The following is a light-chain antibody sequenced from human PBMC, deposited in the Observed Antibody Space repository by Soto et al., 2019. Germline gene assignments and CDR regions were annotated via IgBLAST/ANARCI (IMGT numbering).Light chain of an antibody. CDR1: QSVSSY. V-gene: IGKV3-11*01. J-gene: IGKJ2*01. CDR3: QQRSNWPGYT. CDR2: DAS. Sequence: EIVLTQSPATLSLSPGERATLSCRASQSVSSYLAWYQQKPGQAPRLLIYDASNRATGIPARFSGSGSGTYVTLTISSLEPEDFAVYYCQQRSNWPGYTFGQGTKLEIK.